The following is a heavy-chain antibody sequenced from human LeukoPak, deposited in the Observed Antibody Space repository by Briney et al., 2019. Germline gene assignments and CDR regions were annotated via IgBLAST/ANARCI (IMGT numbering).Heavy chain of an antibody. Sequence: PGGSLRLSCAASRFTFSSYSMNWVRQAPGKGLEWVSYSSSSGSPIYYADSVKGRFTISRDNAKNSLYLQMTSLRDEDTAVYYCARDLDTSGYTFDYWGQGTLVTVSS. D-gene: IGHD3-22*01. CDR3: ARDLDTSGYTFDY. V-gene: IGHV3-48*02. J-gene: IGHJ4*02. CDR1: RFTFSSYS. CDR2: SSSSGSPI.